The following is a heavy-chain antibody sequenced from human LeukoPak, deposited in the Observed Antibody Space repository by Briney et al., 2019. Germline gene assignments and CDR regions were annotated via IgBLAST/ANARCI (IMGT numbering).Heavy chain of an antibody. V-gene: IGHV3-33*01. Sequence: GRSLRLSCAASGFTFSSYGMHWVRRAPGKGLEWVTVIWHDGTNTYFADSVKGRFTISRDNSKNTVYLQMNSLRAEDTAVYFCARDSSSSWYEALDIWGRGTMVTVSS. CDR2: IWHDGTNT. CDR3: ARDSSSSWYEALDI. J-gene: IGHJ3*02. CDR1: GFTFSSYG. D-gene: IGHD6-13*01.